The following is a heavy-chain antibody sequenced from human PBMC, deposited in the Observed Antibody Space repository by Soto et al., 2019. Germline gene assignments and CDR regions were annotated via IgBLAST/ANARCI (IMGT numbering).Heavy chain of an antibody. Sequence: DVQLVESGGDLVQPGGSLRLSCAASGFSFSSYWMTWVRQAPGKGLEWVANIKQDGREKYYVDSVKGRFTISRDNGKNVLYLQMDCLTPDHTAVYYCAGDGVRNGAYNGWLDPWGQGTLVTVSS. J-gene: IGHJ5*02. CDR2: IKQDGREK. CDR1: GFSFSSYW. D-gene: IGHD3-16*01. CDR3: AGDGVRNGAYNGWLDP. V-gene: IGHV3-7*01.